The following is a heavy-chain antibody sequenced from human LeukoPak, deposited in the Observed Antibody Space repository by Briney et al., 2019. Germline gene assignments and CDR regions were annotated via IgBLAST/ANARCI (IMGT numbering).Heavy chain of an antibody. J-gene: IGHJ4*02. CDR1: GFSFSSYG. D-gene: IGHD4-17*01. CDR2: IRYDGSNE. CDR3: ARARDYVGDY. V-gene: IGHV3-30*02. Sequence: GGSLRLSCVASGFSFSSYGMNWVRRAPGKGLEWVGFIRYDGSNEYYADSVKGRFTISRDSSKNTLYLQMNSLRAEDTAVYYCARARDYVGDYWGQGTLVTVSS.